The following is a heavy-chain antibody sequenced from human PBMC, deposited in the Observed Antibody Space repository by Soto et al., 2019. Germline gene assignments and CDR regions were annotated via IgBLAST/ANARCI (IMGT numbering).Heavy chain of an antibody. CDR1: GFTFSSYS. CDR3: ARGQYSSSWPIYYYYGMDV. J-gene: IGHJ6*02. CDR2: ISSSSSTI. Sequence: GGSLRLSCAASGFTFSSYSMNWVRQAPGKGLEWVSYISSSSSTIYYADSVKGRFTISRDNAKNSLYLQMNSLRDEDTAVYYCARGQYSSSWPIYYYYGMDVWGQGTTVTVSS. V-gene: IGHV3-48*02. D-gene: IGHD6-13*01.